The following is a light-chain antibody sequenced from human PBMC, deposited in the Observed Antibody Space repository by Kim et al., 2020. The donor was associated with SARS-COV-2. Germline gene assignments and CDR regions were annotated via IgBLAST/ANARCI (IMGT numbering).Light chain of an antibody. CDR3: LQHRTYPIT. V-gene: IGKV1-17*01. CDR1: QDIGKD. CDR2: GAS. Sequence: ASVGDRVTITCRASQDIGKDLGWYQQNPGGAPKRLIYGASNLQSGVPSRFSGSGSETEFTLTINRLQPEDFATYFCLQHRTYPITFGQGTRLEIK. J-gene: IGKJ5*01.